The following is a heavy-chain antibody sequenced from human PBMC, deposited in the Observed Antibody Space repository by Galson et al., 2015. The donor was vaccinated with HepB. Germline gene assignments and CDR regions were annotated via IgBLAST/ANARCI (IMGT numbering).Heavy chain of an antibody. J-gene: IGHJ4*02. CDR2: ISYDGSNK. CDR1: GFTFSSYG. D-gene: IGHD3-22*01. V-gene: IGHV3-30*18. Sequence: SLRLSCAASGFTFSSYGMHWVRQAPGKGLEWVAVISYDGSNKYYADSVKGRFTISRDNSKNTLYLQMNSLRAEDTAVYYCAKEGNRAWLLPYEPFFDYWGQGTLVTVSS. CDR3: AKEGNRAWLLPYEPFFDY.